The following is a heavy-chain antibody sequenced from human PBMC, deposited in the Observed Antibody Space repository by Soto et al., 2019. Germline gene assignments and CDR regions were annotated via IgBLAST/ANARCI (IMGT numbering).Heavy chain of an antibody. Sequence: QVQLVESGGGVVQPGRSLRLSCAASGFTFRSYGMHWVRQAPGKGLEWVAVIWYDGSNKYYADSVKGRFTISRDNSKNTLYLQTNSLRAEDTALYYCARVGDGDAFDIWGQGTMVTVSS. J-gene: IGHJ3*02. CDR2: IWYDGSNK. CDR1: GFTFRSYG. CDR3: ARVGDGDAFDI. D-gene: IGHD3-16*01. V-gene: IGHV3-33*01.